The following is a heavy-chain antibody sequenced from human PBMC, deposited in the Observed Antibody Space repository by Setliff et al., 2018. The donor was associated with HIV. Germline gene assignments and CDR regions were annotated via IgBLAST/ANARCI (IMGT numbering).Heavy chain of an antibody. Sequence: ASVKVSCKASGCTFTSYAMHWVRQAPGQRLEWMGWINAGNGNTKYSQKFQGRVTITRDTSASTAYMELSSLRSEDTAVYYCARDGGDTAMVSYYYYYYMDVWGKGTRVTVSS. V-gene: IGHV1-3*01. CDR2: INAGNGNT. J-gene: IGHJ6*03. D-gene: IGHD5-18*01. CDR1: GCTFTSYA. CDR3: ARDGGDTAMVSYYYYYYMDV.